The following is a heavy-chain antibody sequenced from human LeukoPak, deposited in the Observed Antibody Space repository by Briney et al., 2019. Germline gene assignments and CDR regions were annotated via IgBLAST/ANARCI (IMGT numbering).Heavy chain of an antibody. CDR1: GFTFSNHD. D-gene: IGHD5-18*01. V-gene: IGHV3-21*01. J-gene: IGHJ4*02. Sequence: GGSLRLSCAASGFTFSNHDMNWVRQAPGKGLEWVSSISSSSSYIYYADSVKGRFTISRDNAKNSLYLQMNSLRAEDTAVYYCARGRGYSYGLDYWGQGTLVTVSS. CDR3: ARGRGYSYGLDY. CDR2: ISSSSSYI.